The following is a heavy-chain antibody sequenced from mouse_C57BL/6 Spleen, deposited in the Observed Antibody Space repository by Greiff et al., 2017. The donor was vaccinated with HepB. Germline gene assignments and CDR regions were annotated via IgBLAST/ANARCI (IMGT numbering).Heavy chain of an antibody. D-gene: IGHD4-1*01. J-gene: IGHJ3*01. V-gene: IGHV5-17*01. CDR3: AGTAWLAY. Sequence: EVHLVESGGGLVKPGGSLKLSCAASGFTFSDYGMHWVRQAPEQGLEWVAYISSGSSTIYYADTVKGRFTISRDNAKNTLFLQMTSLRSEDTAMYYCAGTAWLAYWGQGALVTVSA. CDR2: ISSGSSTI. CDR1: GFTFSDYG.